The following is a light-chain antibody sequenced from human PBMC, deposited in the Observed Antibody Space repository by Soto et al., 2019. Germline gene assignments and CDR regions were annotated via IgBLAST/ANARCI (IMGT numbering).Light chain of an antibody. Sequence: DIVMTQSPLSLTVTPGEPASISCRSSPSLLKANGYTYFHWFLQKPGQSPQLLIYLGYNRAPGVPDRFSGAGSGTDFTLEIRRVEAEDVGVYYCMQTLESRTFGQGTKVEIK. J-gene: IGKJ1*01. CDR3: MQTLESRT. V-gene: IGKV2-28*01. CDR1: PSLLKANGYTY. CDR2: LGY.